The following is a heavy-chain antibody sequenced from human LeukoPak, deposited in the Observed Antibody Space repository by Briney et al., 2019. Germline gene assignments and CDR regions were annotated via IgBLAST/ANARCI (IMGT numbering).Heavy chain of an antibody. D-gene: IGHD3-22*01. V-gene: IGHV4-39*07. J-gene: IGHJ6*02. CDR3: ARGHYYDSSGYYGKYYYYYGMDV. Sequence: SETLSLTCTVSGGSISSSSYYWGWIRQPPGKGLEWIGSIYYSGSTYYNPSLKSRVTISVDTSKNQFSLKLSSVTAADTAVYYCARGHYYDSSGYYGKYYYYYGMDVWGQGTTVTVSS. CDR1: GGSISSSSYY. CDR2: IYYSGST.